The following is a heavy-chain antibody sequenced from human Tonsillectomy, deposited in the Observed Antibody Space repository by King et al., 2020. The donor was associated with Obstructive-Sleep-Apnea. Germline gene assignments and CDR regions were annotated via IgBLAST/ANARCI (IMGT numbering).Heavy chain of an antibody. Sequence: QLQESGPGLVKPSQTLSLTCTVSGGSINSGGYYWSWIRQHPGKGLEWIGYIYYSGSTYYNPSLKRRVTISVDTAKNQSSLKLSSVTAADTAVYYCARGGIFNTAKRFDYWGQGTLVTVSS. CDR2: IYYSGST. V-gene: IGHV4-31*03. J-gene: IGHJ4*02. CDR1: GGSINSGGYY. D-gene: IGHD3-3*01. CDR3: ARGGIFNTAKRFDY.